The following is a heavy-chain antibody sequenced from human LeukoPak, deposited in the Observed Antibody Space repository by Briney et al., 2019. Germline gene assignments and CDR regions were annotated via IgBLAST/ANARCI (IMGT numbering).Heavy chain of an antibody. CDR1: GYSFTSYW. D-gene: IGHD6-19*01. Sequence: GESLKISCKGSGYSFTSYWIGWVRQMPGRGLEWMGIIYPGDSDTRYSPSFQGQVTISADKSVSTVYLQWGSLKASDTAMYYCARQGPNSGGYVNYWGQGPLSPSRQ. V-gene: IGHV5-51*01. CDR3: ARQGPNSGGYVNY. J-gene: IGHJ4*02. CDR2: IYPGDSDT.